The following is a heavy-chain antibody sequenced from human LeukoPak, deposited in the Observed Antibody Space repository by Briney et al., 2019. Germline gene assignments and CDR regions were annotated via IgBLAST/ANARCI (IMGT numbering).Heavy chain of an antibody. CDR2: IYYSGST. V-gene: IGHV4-59*01. CDR3: ARFYGDYPFYYYYYGMDV. CDR1: GGSISSYY. Sequence: PSETLSLTCTVSGGSISSYYWSWIRQPPGKGLEWIGYIYYSGSTNYNPSLKSRVTISVDTSKNQFSLKLSSVTAADTAVYYCARFYGDYPFYYYYYGMDVWGRGTTVTASS. J-gene: IGHJ6*02. D-gene: IGHD4-17*01.